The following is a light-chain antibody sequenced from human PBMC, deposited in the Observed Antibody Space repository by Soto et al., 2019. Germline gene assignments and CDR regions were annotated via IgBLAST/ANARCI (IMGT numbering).Light chain of an antibody. J-gene: IGKJ4*01. CDR3: QQYYSTPLT. Sequence: DTVMTQSPDSLAVSLGERATINCKSSQSVLYISNNKNYLAWYHQKPGQPPKLLIYWSSTRESGVPDRFSGSGSGTDFTLTISSLQAEDVAVYYCQQYYSTPLTFGGGTKVDIK. V-gene: IGKV4-1*01. CDR1: QSVLYISNNKNY. CDR2: WSS.